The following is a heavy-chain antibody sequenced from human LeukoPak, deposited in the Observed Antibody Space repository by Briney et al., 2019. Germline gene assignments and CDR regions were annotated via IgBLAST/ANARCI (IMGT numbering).Heavy chain of an antibody. J-gene: IGHJ4*02. CDR1: GGSISSYY. V-gene: IGHV4-59*08. CDR2: IYYTGTT. Sequence: SETLSLTCTVSGGSISSYYWSWIRQPPGKGLEWIGYIYYTGTTNYNPSLKSRVTISVDTSKNQFYLNLTSVTAADTAVYFCARHFFGGSNLFDYWGQGALVTVSS. D-gene: IGHD1-1*01. CDR3: ARHFFGGSNLFDY.